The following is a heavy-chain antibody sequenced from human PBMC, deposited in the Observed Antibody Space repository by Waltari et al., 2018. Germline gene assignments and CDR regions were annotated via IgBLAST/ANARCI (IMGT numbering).Heavy chain of an antibody. CDR3: ARDQGGASSR. D-gene: IGHD2-2*01. J-gene: IGHJ1*01. V-gene: IGHV7-4-1*01. CDR1: GSTFSDFG. CDR2: INTETGKP. Sequence: ALLVQSGSELNKPGASVKVSCKTSGSTFSDFGINWVRQVPGHGLEWMGWINTETGKPTYAQAFTGRSVFSVDAAVSTAYLQIDNLDSKDTAVYFCARDQGGASSRWGQGTPVFVSS.